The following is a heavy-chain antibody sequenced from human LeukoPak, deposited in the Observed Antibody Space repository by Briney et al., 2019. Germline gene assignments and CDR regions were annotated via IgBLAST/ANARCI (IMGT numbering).Heavy chain of an antibody. J-gene: IGHJ4*02. D-gene: IGHD3-3*01. V-gene: IGHV3-11*04. CDR1: GFTFSDYY. CDR3: ARGPYDFWSGYQDY. Sequence: GGSLRLSCAASGFTFSDYYMTWIRQAPGEGLEWVSYISSTGSTTYYADSVKGRFTISRDNARKSLYLQMNSLRAEDTAVYYCARGPYDFWSGYQDYWGQGTLVTVSS. CDR2: ISSTGSTT.